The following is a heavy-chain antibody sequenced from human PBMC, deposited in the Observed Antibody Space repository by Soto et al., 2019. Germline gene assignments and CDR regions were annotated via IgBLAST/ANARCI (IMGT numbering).Heavy chain of an antibody. CDR2: IYSSGST. J-gene: IGHJ3*02. Sequence: QVQLQESGPGLVKPSDTLSLTCTVSGGSISGYCWSWIRQTAGKGLEWIGRIYSSGSTTYNPSLRGRVTMSVDTSKNRLSLKLTSVTAPDAAVYYCARAGHGGTYNDVFDIWGQGTLVTVSS. D-gene: IGHD2-15*01. V-gene: IGHV4-4*07. CDR1: GGSISGYC. CDR3: ARAGHGGTYNDVFDI.